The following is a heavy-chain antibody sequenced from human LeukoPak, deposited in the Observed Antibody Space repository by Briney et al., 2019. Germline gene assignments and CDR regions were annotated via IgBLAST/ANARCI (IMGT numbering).Heavy chain of an antibody. CDR3: ATAGDIVATITEYYFDY. CDR2: FDPEDGET. V-gene: IGHV1-24*01. CDR1: GYTLTELS. D-gene: IGHD5-12*01. J-gene: IGHJ4*02. Sequence: ASVKVSCKVSGYTLTELSMHWVRQAPGKGLEWVGGFDPEDGETTYAQKFQGRVTMTEDTSTDTAYMELSSLRSEDTAVYYCATAGDIVATITEYYFDYWGQGTLVTVSS.